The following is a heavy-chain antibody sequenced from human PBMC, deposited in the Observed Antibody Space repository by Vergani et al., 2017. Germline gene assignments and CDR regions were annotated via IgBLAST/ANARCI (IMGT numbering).Heavy chain of an antibody. CDR2: INTDTGKP. CDR3: ARLFYYDTSGYFYSDY. V-gene: IGHV7-4-1*02. J-gene: IGHJ4*02. CDR1: GGTFTNYA. D-gene: IGHD3-22*01. Sequence: QVQLVQSGAEVKKPGSSVKVSCKASGGTFTNYAMNWVRQAPGQGLEWMGWINTDTGKPTYAQGFTGRFVFSLDTSVSTAYLQISSLKAEDTALYYCARLFYYDTSGYFYSDYWGQGTLVTVSS.